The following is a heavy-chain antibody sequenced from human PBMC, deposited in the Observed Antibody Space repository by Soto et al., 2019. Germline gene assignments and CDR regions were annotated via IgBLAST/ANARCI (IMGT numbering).Heavy chain of an antibody. CDR1: GFTFSSYS. CDR3: ARDRYSFWSGYRSTDAFDI. J-gene: IGHJ3*02. CDR2: ISSSISTI. Sequence: EAQLVESGGGLVQPGGSLRLSCAASGFTFSSYSMNWVRQAPGKGLEWVSYISSSISTIYYADSVKGRFTNSRDNAKNSLYLQMNTLTDEDTSVYYCARDRYSFWSGYRSTDAFDIWGQGTMVTVSS. D-gene: IGHD3-3*01. V-gene: IGHV3-48*02.